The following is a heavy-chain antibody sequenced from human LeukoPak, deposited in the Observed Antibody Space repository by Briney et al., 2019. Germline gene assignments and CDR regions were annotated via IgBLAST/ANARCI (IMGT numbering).Heavy chain of an antibody. D-gene: IGHD3-22*01. CDR3: ARDPGTYYDSHCVDY. CDR2: ISSSSSYI. Sequence: PGGSLRLSCAASGFTFSSYSMNWVRQAPGKGLEWVSSISSSSSYIYYADSVKGRFTISRDNAKNSLYLQMSSLRAEDTAVYYCARDPGTYYDSHCVDYWGQGTLVTVSS. CDR1: GFTFSSYS. V-gene: IGHV3-21*01. J-gene: IGHJ4*02.